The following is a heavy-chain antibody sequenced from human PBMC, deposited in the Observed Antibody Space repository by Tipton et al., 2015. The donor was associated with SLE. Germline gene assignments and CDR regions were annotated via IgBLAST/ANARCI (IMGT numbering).Heavy chain of an antibody. CDR1: GYSISSGYY. D-gene: IGHD6-13*01. Sequence: TLSLTCTVSGYSISSGYYWGWIRQPPGKGLEWIGSIYHSGSTYYNPSLKSRVTISVDTSKNQFSLKLSSVTAADTAVYYCARDPTYSSSGGDDWGQGTLVTVSS. CDR2: IYHSGST. V-gene: IGHV4-38-2*02. CDR3: ARDPTYSSSGGDD. J-gene: IGHJ4*02.